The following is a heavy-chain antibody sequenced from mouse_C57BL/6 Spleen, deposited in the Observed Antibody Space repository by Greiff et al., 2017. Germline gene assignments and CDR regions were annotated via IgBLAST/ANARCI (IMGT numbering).Heavy chain of an antibody. J-gene: IGHJ2*01. Sequence: VQLMESGPELVKPGASVKISCKASGYAFSSSWMNWVKQRPGKGLEWIGRIYPGDGDTNYNGKFKGKATLTADKSSSTAYMQLSSLTSEDSAVYFCAREITTVVEDFDYWGQGTTLTVSS. V-gene: IGHV1-82*01. CDR1: GYAFSSSW. D-gene: IGHD1-1*01. CDR3: AREITTVVEDFDY. CDR2: IYPGDGDT.